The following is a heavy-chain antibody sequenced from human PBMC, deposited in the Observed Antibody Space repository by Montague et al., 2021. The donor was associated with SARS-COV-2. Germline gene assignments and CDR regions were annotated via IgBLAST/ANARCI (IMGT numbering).Heavy chain of an antibody. CDR2: ISISGST. CDR1: GGSISSGSYY. V-gene: IGHV4-61*02. Sequence: TLSLTSTVSGGSISSGSYYWSWIRQPAGKGLEWIGRISISGSTNYNPSLKSRVTISVDTSKNQFSLKLSSVTAADTAVYYCARDIAGAGLFDYWGQGTLVTVSS. D-gene: IGHD6-19*01. CDR3: ARDIAGAGLFDY. J-gene: IGHJ4*02.